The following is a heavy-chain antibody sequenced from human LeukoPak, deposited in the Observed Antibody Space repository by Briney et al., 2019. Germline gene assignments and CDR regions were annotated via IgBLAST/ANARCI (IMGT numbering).Heavy chain of an antibody. V-gene: IGHV1-8*01. D-gene: IGHD3-9*01. J-gene: IGHJ6*02. CDR2: MNPNSGNT. Sequence: ASVKVSCKASGYTFTSYDINWVQQATGQGLEWMGWMNPNSGNTGYAQKFQGRVTMTRNTSISTAYMELSSLRSEDTAVYYCARREAALRYSDWSPVRGYYYGMDVWGQGTTVTVSS. CDR1: GYTFTSYD. CDR3: ARREAALRYSDWSPVRGYYYGMDV.